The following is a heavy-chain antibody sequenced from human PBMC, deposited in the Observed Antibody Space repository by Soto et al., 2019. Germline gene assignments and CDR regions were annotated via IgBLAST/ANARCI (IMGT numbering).Heavy chain of an antibody. D-gene: IGHD4-17*01. CDR3: ARTATVTTHPGAEYFQH. J-gene: IGHJ1*01. Sequence: VQLVESGGGLVKPGGSLRLSCAASGFTFSSYSMNWVRQAPGKGLEWVSSISSSSSYIYYADSVKGRFTISRDNAKNSLYLQMNSLRAEDTAVYYCARTATVTTHPGAEYFQHWGQGTLVTVSS. V-gene: IGHV3-21*01. CDR2: ISSSSSYI. CDR1: GFTFSSYS.